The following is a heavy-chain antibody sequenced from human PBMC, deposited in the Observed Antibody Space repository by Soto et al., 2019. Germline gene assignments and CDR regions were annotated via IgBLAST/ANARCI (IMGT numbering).Heavy chain of an antibody. V-gene: IGHV4-34*01. CDR3: ANGCRAGSSSSGFDY. CDR2: INHSGSS. Sequence: PSETLSLTCAVYGGSFSGYYWSWIRQPPGKGLEWIGEINHSGSSNYNPSLKSRVTISVDTSKNQFSLKLSSVTAADTAVYYCANGCRAGSSSSGFDYWGQGTLVTVSS. D-gene: IGHD6-6*01. CDR1: GGSFSGYY. J-gene: IGHJ4*02.